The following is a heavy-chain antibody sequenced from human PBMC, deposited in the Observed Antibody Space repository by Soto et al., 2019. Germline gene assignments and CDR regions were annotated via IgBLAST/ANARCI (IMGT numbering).Heavy chain of an antibody. Sequence: PSETLSLTCTVSGGSISSSSYYWGWIRQPPGKGLEWIGSIYYSGSTYYNPSLKSRVTISVDTSKNQFSLKLSSVTAADTAVYYCARVRGEAAAAMDYYYYMDVWGKGTMVTVSS. CDR3: ARVRGEAAAAMDYYYYMDV. D-gene: IGHD6-25*01. J-gene: IGHJ6*03. CDR1: GGSISSSSYY. V-gene: IGHV4-39*01. CDR2: IYYSGST.